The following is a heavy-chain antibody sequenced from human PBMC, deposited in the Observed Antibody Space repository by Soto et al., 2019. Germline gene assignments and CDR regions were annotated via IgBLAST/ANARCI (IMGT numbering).Heavy chain of an antibody. D-gene: IGHD3-3*02. Sequence: QVQLVESGGGLVKPGGSLRLSCVASGFTFSDYYMTWIRQAPGKGLEWISYITTSGSYIHYADSVKGRFTISKDNADNSLFMKTNRLSVEEAAVYYGARVSRREGPFAFNIWGQGTMVTVSS. CDR1: GFTFSDYY. J-gene: IGHJ3*02. CDR3: ARVSRREGPFAFNI. V-gene: IGHV3-11*05. CDR2: ITTSGSYI.